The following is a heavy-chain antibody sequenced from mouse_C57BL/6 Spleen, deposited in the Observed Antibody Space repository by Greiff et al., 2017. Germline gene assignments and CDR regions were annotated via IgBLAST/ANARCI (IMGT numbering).Heavy chain of an antibody. CDR2: IHPNSGST. CDR1: GYTFTSYW. V-gene: IGHV1-64*01. Sequence: QVQLQQSGAELVKPGASVKLSCKASGYTFTSYWMHWVKQRPGQGLEWIGMIHPNSGSTNYNEKFKSKATLTVDKSSSTAYMQLSSLTSEDSAVYYCARYRYGSSSDYWGQGTTLTVSS. J-gene: IGHJ2*01. CDR3: ARYRYGSSSDY. D-gene: IGHD1-1*01.